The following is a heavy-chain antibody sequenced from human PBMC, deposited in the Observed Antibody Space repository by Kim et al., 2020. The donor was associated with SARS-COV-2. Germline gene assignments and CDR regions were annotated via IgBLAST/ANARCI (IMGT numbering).Heavy chain of an antibody. V-gene: IGHV3-33*01. CDR1: GFTFSSYG. J-gene: IGHJ6*02. CDR2: IWYDGSNK. D-gene: IGHD6-13*01. CDR3: AREGAAGRIHYYGMDV. Sequence: GGSLRLSCAASGFTFSSYGMHWVRQAPGKGLEWVAVIWYDGSNKYYADSVKGRFTISRDNSKNTLYLQMNSLRAEDTAVYYCAREGAAGRIHYYGMDVWGAGTTVTVSS.